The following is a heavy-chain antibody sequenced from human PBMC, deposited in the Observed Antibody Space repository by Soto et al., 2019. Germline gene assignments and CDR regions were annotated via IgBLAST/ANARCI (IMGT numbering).Heavy chain of an antibody. V-gene: IGHV3-23*01. CDR3: AKNQGVELVPLATVDWFDP. D-gene: IGHD1-26*01. J-gene: IGHJ5*02. CDR1: GFIFENVG. Sequence: GGSLRLSCAASGFIFENVGMSWFRQAPGKGLEWISSISGSGFKKYYADSVKGRFTISRDNSKSTVYLELNNLSAEDTAVYHCAKNQGVELVPLATVDWFDPWGQGSVVTVSS. CDR2: ISGSGFKK.